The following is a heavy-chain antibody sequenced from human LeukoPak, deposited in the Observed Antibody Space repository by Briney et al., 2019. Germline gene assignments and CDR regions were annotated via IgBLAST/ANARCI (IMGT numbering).Heavy chain of an antibody. CDR3: ATRPGETIFGVVIPTYFDY. CDR2: FDPEDGET. D-gene: IGHD3-3*01. J-gene: IGHJ4*02. V-gene: IGHV1-24*01. Sequence: GASVKVSCKVSGYTLTELSMHWVRQAPGKGLEWMGGFDPEDGETIYAQKFQGRVTMTEDTSTDTAYMELSSLRSEDTAVYYCATRPGETIFGVVIPTYFDYWGQGTLVTVSS. CDR1: GYTLTELS.